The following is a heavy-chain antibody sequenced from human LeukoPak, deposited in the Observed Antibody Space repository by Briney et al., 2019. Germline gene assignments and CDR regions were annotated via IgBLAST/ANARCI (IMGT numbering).Heavy chain of an antibody. Sequence: GASVKVSCKASGYTFTSYDINWVRQATGQGLEWMGWMNPNSGNTGYAQKFQGRVTMTRNTSTSTAYMELSSLRSEDTAVYYCVRGYSSSWYEGYYYYYMDVWGKGTTVTVSS. CDR3: VRGYSSSWYEGYYYYYMDV. CDR1: GYTFTSYD. J-gene: IGHJ6*03. V-gene: IGHV1-8*01. D-gene: IGHD6-13*01. CDR2: MNPNSGNT.